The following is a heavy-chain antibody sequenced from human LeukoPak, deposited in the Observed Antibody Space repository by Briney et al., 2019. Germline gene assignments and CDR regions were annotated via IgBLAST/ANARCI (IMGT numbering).Heavy chain of an antibody. J-gene: IGHJ4*02. CDR3: ARDSVPASIFYFDY. D-gene: IGHD2-2*01. CDR1: GFSLSTRGVG. Sequence: ESGPTLVKPTQTLTLTCTFSGFSLSTRGVGVGWIRQPPGKALEWLALIYWDDDKRYSPSLKSRLTITKDPSKNQVVLTMTNMDPVDTATYYCARDSVPASIFYFDYWGQGTLVTVSS. CDR2: IYWDDDK. V-gene: IGHV2-5*02.